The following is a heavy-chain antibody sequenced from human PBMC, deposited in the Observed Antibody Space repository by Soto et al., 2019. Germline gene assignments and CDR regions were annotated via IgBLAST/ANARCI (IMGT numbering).Heavy chain of an antibody. Sequence: PGGSLRLSCAASGFTFSNYAMSWVRQAPGKGLERVSAVSGSGGNTYYADSVQGRFTISRDNSKNMLNLQMNSLRAEDTAVYYCAKLNLFVSAAAGRGPFDYWGQGTLVTVSS. V-gene: IGHV3-23*01. CDR1: GFTFSNYA. J-gene: IGHJ4*02. CDR2: VSGSGGNT. CDR3: AKLNLFVSAAAGRGPFDY. D-gene: IGHD6-13*01.